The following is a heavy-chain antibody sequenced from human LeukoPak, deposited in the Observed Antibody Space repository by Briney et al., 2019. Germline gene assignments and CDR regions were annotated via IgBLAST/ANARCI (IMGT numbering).Heavy chain of an antibody. V-gene: IGHV4-4*02. CDR1: GGSISSSNW. D-gene: IGHD3-16*01. J-gene: IGHJ4*02. Sequence: KTSGTLSLTCAVSGGSISSSNWWSWVRQPPVKGLEWIGEMYPSGSTNYNPSLKSRVTISIDKSKNQFSLKLTSVTAADTAVYYCARVSEKGEHYFDYWGQGTLVTVSS. CDR2: MYPSGST. CDR3: ARVSEKGEHYFDY.